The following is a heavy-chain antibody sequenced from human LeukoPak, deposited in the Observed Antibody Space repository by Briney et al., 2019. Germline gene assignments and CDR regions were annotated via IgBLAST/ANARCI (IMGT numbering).Heavy chain of an antibody. Sequence: GGSLRLSCAASGFTFSSYSMNWVRQAPGKGLEWVAVISYDGSNKYYADSVKGRFTISRDNSKNTLYLQMNSLRAEDTAVYYCAREYGAFDYWGQGTLVTVSS. CDR2: ISYDGSNK. CDR3: AREYGAFDY. D-gene: IGHD4-17*01. J-gene: IGHJ4*02. V-gene: IGHV3-30*03. CDR1: GFTFSSYS.